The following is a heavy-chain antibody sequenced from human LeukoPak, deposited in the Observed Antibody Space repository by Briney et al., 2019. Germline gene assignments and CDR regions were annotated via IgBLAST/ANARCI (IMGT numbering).Heavy chain of an antibody. V-gene: IGHV3-33*01. CDR2: IWYDGSNK. CDR3: AREHPYGDYVYYFDY. J-gene: IGHJ4*02. Sequence: GGSLRLSCAASGFTFSSYGMHWVRQASGKGLEWVAVIWYDGSNKYYADSVKGRFTISRDNSKNTLYLQMNSLRAEDTAVYYCAREHPYGDYVYYFDYWGQGTLVTVSS. D-gene: IGHD4-17*01. CDR1: GFTFSSYG.